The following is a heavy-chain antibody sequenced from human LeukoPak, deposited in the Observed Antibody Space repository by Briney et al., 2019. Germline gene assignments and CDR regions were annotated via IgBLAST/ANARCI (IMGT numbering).Heavy chain of an antibody. CDR1: GYSISSGYY. Sequence: SETLSLTCAVSGYSISSGYYWGWIRQPPGKGLEWIGSIYHSGSTYYNPSLKSRVTISVDTSKNQFSLKLSSVTAADTAVYYCARAYRSGSFHFDYWGQGTLVTVSS. CDR2: IYHSGST. D-gene: IGHD3-10*01. CDR3: ARAYRSGSFHFDY. V-gene: IGHV4-38-2*01. J-gene: IGHJ4*02.